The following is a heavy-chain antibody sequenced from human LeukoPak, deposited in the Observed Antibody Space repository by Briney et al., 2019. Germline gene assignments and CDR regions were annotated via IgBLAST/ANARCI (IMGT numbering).Heavy chain of an antibody. D-gene: IGHD1-1*01. V-gene: IGHV4-59*01. CDR1: GGSISSYY. Sequence: SETLSLTCTVSGGSISSYYWSWIRQPPGKGLEWIGYIYYSGSTNYNPSLKSRVTTSVDTSKNQFSLKLSSVTAADTAVYYCARVTGTAFNAGVDDAFDIWGQGTMVTVSS. CDR3: ARVTGTAFNAGVDDAFDI. CDR2: IYYSGST. J-gene: IGHJ3*02.